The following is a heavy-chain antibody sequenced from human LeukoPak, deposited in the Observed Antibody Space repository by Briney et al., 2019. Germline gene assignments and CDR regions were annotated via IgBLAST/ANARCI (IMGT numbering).Heavy chain of an antibody. Sequence: ASVKVSCKASGYTFTSYYMHWVRQAPGKGLEWMGGFDPEDGETIYAQKFQGRVTMTEDTSTDTAYMELSSLRSEDTAVYYCATSSWTHYYDSSGYYSHDAFDIWGQGTMVTVSS. CDR3: ATSSWTHYYDSSGYYSHDAFDI. CDR2: FDPEDGET. D-gene: IGHD3-22*01. J-gene: IGHJ3*02. CDR1: GYTFTSYY. V-gene: IGHV1-24*01.